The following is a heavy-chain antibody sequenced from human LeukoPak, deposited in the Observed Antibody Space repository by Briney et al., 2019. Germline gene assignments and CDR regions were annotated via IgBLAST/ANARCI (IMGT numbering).Heavy chain of an antibody. D-gene: IGHD3-9*01. J-gene: IGHJ4*02. V-gene: IGHV5-51*01. CDR2: IDPSDSET. CDR1: GYSFTKYW. Sequence: GESLRISCKGSGYSFTKYWIGWVRQMPGKGLEWMGNIDPSDSETRHSPSFQGQVTISVDKPISTAYLQWNSLKASDTAMYYCARLNDILTGPFDYWGQGTLVTVSS. CDR3: ARLNDILTGPFDY.